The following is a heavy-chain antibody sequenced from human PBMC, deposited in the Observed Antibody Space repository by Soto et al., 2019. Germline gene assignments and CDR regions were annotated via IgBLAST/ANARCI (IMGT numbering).Heavy chain of an antibody. J-gene: IGHJ3*02. Sequence: SETLSLTCTVSGGSISSYYWSWIRQPPGKGLEWIGYIYYSGSTNYNPSLKSRVTISVDTSKNQFSLKLSSVTAADTAMYYCARATTNFDAFDIWGQGTMVTVSS. CDR3: ARATTNFDAFDI. D-gene: IGHD7-27*01. V-gene: IGHV4-59*01. CDR2: IYYSGST. CDR1: GGSISSYY.